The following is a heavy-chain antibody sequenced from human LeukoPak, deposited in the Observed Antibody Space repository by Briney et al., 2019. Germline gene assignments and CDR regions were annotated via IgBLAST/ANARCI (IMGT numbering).Heavy chain of an antibody. CDR3: ARGELLWFGELSGYGMDV. CDR2: IFHSGTT. Sequence: PSGTLSLTCAVSGGSISSNSWWTWVRQPPGKGLEWIGDIFHSGTTNYSPSLKSRITVSVDKSRNQFSLTLSSVTAADTAVYYCARGELLWFGELSGYGMDVWGQGTTVTVSS. CDR1: GGSISSNSW. D-gene: IGHD3-10*01. V-gene: IGHV4-4*02. J-gene: IGHJ6*02.